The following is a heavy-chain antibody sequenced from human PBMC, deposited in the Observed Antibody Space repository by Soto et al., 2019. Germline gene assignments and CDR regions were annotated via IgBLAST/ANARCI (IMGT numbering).Heavy chain of an antibody. CDR1: GFTFSSHS. Sequence: GGSLRLSCVVSGFTFSSHSMNWVRQAPGKGLEWVSSITTSSDSIYYTDSVKGRFTLSRDNAKNSLFLQMNSLRAEDTAVYYCARSTRGFSYGKIDSWGQGTLVTAPQ. D-gene: IGHD5-18*01. CDR3: ARSTRGFSYGKIDS. V-gene: IGHV3-21*01. J-gene: IGHJ4*02. CDR2: ITTSSDSI.